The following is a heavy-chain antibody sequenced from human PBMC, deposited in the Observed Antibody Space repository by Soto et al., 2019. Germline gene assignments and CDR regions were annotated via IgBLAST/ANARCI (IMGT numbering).Heavy chain of an antibody. D-gene: IGHD6-13*01. CDR1: WFSLSTSGRG. J-gene: IGHJ5*02. V-gene: IGHV2-5*02. Sequence: PKLGNPTQTLTLTCTFSWFSLSTSGRGVGWNRQPPRKALEWLALIYWDDDKRYSPSLKSRLPITKDPSKNQLVLKMTNMDPVDTATYYCAHAPYSSSWNNWFDPWGQGTLVTVSS. CDR3: AHAPYSSSWNNWFDP. CDR2: IYWDDDK.